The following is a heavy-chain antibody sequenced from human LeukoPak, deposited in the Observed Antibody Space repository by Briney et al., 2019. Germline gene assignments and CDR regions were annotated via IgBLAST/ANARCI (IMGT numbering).Heavy chain of an antibody. CDR1: GGSICSYY. Sequence: SETLSLTCTVSGGSICSYYWSWIRQPPGKGLEWIGYIYYSGSTNYNPSLKNRVTISVDTSKNQFSLKLSSVTAADTAVYYCARQRGDYFDAFDIWGQGTMVTVSS. V-gene: IGHV4-59*01. D-gene: IGHD4-17*01. CDR2: IYYSGST. J-gene: IGHJ3*02. CDR3: ARQRGDYFDAFDI.